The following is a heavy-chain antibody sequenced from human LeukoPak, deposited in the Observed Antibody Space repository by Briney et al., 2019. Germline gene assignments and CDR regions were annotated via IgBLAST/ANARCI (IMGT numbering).Heavy chain of an antibody. V-gene: IGHV1-69*04. J-gene: IGHJ6*02. Sequence: ASVKVSCKASGGTFSSYAISWVRQAPGQGLEWMGRIIPILGIANYAQKFQGRVTITADKSTSTAYMELSSLRSEDTAVYYCAEESVPYYYYGMDVWGQGNTVTVSS. CDR2: IIPILGIA. CDR1: GGTFSSYA. CDR3: AEESVPYYYYGMDV. D-gene: IGHD2-2*01.